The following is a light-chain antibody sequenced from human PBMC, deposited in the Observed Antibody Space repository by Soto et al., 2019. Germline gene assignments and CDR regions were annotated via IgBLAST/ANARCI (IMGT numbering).Light chain of an antibody. J-gene: IGKJ1*01. CDR1: QYISSSY. Sequence: LLTQSPGTLSLSQGERATLSCRASQYISSSYLAWFQQKPGQAPRLLIYGASNRATGIPDRFSGSGSGRYFTLTSSRLDPGDIVVYYCHQYRMSPKTFGQGTKVEVK. CDR3: HQYRMSPKT. CDR2: GAS. V-gene: IGKV3-20*01.